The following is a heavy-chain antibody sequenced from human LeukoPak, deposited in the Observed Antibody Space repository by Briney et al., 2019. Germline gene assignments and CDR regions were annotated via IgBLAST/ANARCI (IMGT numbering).Heavy chain of an antibody. CDR2: IWYDGSNK. CDR3: ARDLGSTGSFDY. Sequence: GGSLRLSCAASGFTFSSYGMHWVRQAPGKGLEWVAVIWYDGSNKYYADSVKGRFAISRDNSKNTLYLQMNSLRAEDTAVYYCARDLGSTGSFDYWGQGTLVTASS. J-gene: IGHJ4*02. D-gene: IGHD3-10*01. V-gene: IGHV3-33*01. CDR1: GFTFSSYG.